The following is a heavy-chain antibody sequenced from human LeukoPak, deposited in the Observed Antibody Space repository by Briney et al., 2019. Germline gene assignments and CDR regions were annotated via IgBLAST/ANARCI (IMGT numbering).Heavy chain of an antibody. CDR2: INSSGSS. Sequence: MASETLSLICTVSGVSITTYYWSWVRQPAGKGLEWIGRINSSGSSTSNTSLKSRITMSIDTSKNQFSLNLNSVTVADTAVYYCARGRGYCSSTSCARPLDYWGQGTLVTVSS. D-gene: IGHD2-2*01. J-gene: IGHJ4*02. V-gene: IGHV4-4*07. CDR1: GVSITTYY. CDR3: ARGRGYCSSTSCARPLDY.